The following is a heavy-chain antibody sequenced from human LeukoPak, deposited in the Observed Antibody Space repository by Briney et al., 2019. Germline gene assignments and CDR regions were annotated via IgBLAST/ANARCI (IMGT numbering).Heavy chain of an antibody. CDR1: GGSISSYY. J-gene: IGHJ4*02. Sequence: SETLSLTCTVSGGSISSYYWSWIRQPPGKGLEWIGYIYYSGSTNYNPPLKSRVTISVDTSKNQFSLKLSSVTAADTAVYYCARGYFDWAYFDYWGQGTLVTVSS. D-gene: IGHD3-9*01. CDR3: ARGYFDWAYFDY. V-gene: IGHV4-59*01. CDR2: IYYSGST.